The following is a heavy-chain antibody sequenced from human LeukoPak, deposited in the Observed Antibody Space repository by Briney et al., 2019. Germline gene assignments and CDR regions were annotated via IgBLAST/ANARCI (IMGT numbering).Heavy chain of an antibody. J-gene: IGHJ5*02. D-gene: IGHD3-10*01. Sequence: SETLSLTCTVSGGSISSYYWSWIRQPAGKGLEWIGRIYTSGSTNYNPSLKSRVTMSVDTSKNQFSPKLSSVTAADTAVYYCARLRTYRGLITMVRGVPPGRFDPWGQGTLVTVSS. CDR2: IYTSGST. V-gene: IGHV4-4*07. CDR1: GGSISSYY. CDR3: ARLRTYRGLITMVRGVPPGRFDP.